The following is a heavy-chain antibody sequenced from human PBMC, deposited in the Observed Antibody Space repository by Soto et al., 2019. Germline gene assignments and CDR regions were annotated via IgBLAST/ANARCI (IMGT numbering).Heavy chain of an antibody. D-gene: IGHD6-6*01. Sequence: QVQLVESGGGLVKPGGSLRLSCAASGFTFSDYYMTWFRQAPGKGLEWVSYISSTSAYTDYADSLKGRFTASRDNANNILYLQMNSLRDEDTAVYFCARDPSRRAPPDYWGQGTLVTVSS. J-gene: IGHJ4*02. CDR1: GFTFSDYY. CDR2: ISSTSAYT. V-gene: IGHV3-11*05. CDR3: ARDPSRRAPPDY.